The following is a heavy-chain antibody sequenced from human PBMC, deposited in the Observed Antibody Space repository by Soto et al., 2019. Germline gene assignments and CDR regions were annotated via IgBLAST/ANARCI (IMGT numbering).Heavy chain of an antibody. D-gene: IGHD3-10*01. Sequence: QVQLVQSGAEVKKPGASVKVSCKASGYTFTSYDINWVRQATGQGLEWMGWMNPNSGNTGYAQKFQGRVTMTRNTSISTAYMELSSLRSEDTAVYYCARAEAYYYGSGSYFTYNWFDPWGQGTLVTVSS. CDR1: GYTFTSYD. CDR2: MNPNSGNT. J-gene: IGHJ5*02. V-gene: IGHV1-8*01. CDR3: ARAEAYYYGSGSYFTYNWFDP.